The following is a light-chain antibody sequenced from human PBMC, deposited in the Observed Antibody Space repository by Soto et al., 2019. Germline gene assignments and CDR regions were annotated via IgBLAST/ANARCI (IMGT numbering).Light chain of an antibody. Sequence: QSVLTQPHSASGTPGQRVTISCSGSSSNIGSNTVNWYQQLPGTAPKLLIYSNNQRPSGVPDRFSGSKSGTSASLAISGLQSEDEADYYCAAWDDSLKGWVFGGGTKLTVL. CDR3: AAWDDSLKGWV. V-gene: IGLV1-44*01. CDR1: SSNIGSNT. J-gene: IGLJ3*02. CDR2: SNN.